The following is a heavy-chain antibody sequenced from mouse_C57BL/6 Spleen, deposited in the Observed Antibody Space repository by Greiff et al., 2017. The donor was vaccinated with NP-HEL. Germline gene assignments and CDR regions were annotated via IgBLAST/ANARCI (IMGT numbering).Heavy chain of an antibody. CDR3: ARWGGKKNPYYAMDY. J-gene: IGHJ4*01. CDR2: IGPNSGGT. V-gene: IGHV1-72*01. CDR1: GYTFTSYW. Sequence: VQLQQPGAELVKPGASVKLSCKASGYTFTSYWMHWVKQRPGRGLEWIGRIGPNSGGTKYNEKFKSKATLTVDKPSSTAYMQLSSLTSEDSAVYYCARWGGKKNPYYAMDYWGQGTSVTVSS.